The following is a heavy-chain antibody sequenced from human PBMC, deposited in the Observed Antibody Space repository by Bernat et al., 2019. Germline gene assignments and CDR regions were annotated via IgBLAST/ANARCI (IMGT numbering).Heavy chain of an antibody. Sequence: QVQLQESGPGLVKSSETLSLTCSVSGGSVSGYYWSWVRQPPGKGLEWIGYIYYSGTTNYNPSLKSRVTLSIDTSKNQFSLKLRSVTAADTAVYYCARRGSGWFFDSWGPGTLAIVSS. J-gene: IGHJ4*02. CDR1: GGSVSGYY. V-gene: IGHV4-59*08. CDR3: ARRGSGWFFDS. CDR2: IYYSGTT. D-gene: IGHD6-19*01.